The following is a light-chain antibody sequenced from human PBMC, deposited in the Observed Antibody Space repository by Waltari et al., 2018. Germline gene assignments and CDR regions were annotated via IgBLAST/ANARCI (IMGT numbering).Light chain of an antibody. CDR2: DIN. V-gene: IGLV2-11*01. Sequence: QSALTQPRSVSGSPGQSVTISCTGTSSDVGANNFVSWYQQPPDKAPKLIIYDINKRPAGVPDRVSGSKSGNTASLTISGLQAEDEADYYCCSCVGRNIYWVFGGGTKLTVL. CDR1: SSDVGANNF. J-gene: IGLJ3*02. CDR3: CSCVGRNIYWV.